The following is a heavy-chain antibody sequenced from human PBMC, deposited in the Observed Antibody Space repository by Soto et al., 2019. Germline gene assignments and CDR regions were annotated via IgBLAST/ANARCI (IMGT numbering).Heavy chain of an antibody. CDR1: GFIFNSCS. CDR3: ASSASPDAY. Sequence: EVQLVESGGGLVQPGGSLRLSCVASGFIFNSCSMNWVRQAPGKGLEWISYINSGSTSVFYADSVKGRFTISRDNAKNSRYLQMNSLRAEDTAVYYCASSASPDAYWGQGTLVTVSS. V-gene: IGHV3-48*01. J-gene: IGHJ4*02. D-gene: IGHD1-26*01. CDR2: INSGSTSV.